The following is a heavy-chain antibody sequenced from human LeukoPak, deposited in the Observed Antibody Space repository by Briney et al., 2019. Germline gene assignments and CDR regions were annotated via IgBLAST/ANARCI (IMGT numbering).Heavy chain of an antibody. Sequence: ALRLSCAASGFTFDDYAMHWVRQAPGKGLEWVSGVSYNSDTIAYADSVKGRFTIYRDNAKNSLYLQMNSLRAEDTALYYCAKDYCGGDCYSGWYFDLWGRGTLVTVSS. CDR2: VSYNSDTI. CDR3: AKDYCGGDCYSGWYFDL. J-gene: IGHJ2*01. V-gene: IGHV3-9*01. CDR1: GFTFDDYA. D-gene: IGHD2-21*02.